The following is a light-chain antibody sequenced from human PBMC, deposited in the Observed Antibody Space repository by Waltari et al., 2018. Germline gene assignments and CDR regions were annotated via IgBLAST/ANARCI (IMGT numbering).Light chain of an antibody. Sequence: SALPQPASVSGPPGPSISIPCTGTSSDVGRYDYVSWYQQHPDKAPKLLIYDVTQRPSGISHRFSGSKSGYTASLTISGLQSEDEADYYCLSYTTSDTYVFGSGTRVTVL. CDR2: DVT. J-gene: IGLJ1*01. CDR1: SSDVGRYDY. CDR3: LSYTTSDTYV. V-gene: IGLV2-14*03.